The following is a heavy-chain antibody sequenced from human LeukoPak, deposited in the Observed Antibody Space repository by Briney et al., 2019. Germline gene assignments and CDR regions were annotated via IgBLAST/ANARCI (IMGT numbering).Heavy chain of an antibody. J-gene: IGHJ4*02. D-gene: IGHD2/OR15-2a*01. V-gene: IGHV1-2*02. Sequence: ASVKVSCKASEYTFSDFYIHWVRQAPGQGLEWTGWINPKSGGTKYAPRFQGRVTMTRDTTINTAFMDLTSLRSDDSAVYYCARDFGFDDTVMMDYWGQGTLVTVYS. CDR1: EYTFSDFY. CDR2: INPKSGGT. CDR3: ARDFGFDDTVMMDY.